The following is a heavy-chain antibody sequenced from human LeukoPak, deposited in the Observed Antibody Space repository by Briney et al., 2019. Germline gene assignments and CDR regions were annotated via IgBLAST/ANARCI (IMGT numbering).Heavy chain of an antibody. CDR2: ISGSGGST. J-gene: IGHJ5*02. CDR1: GFTFSSYA. CDR3: AKGMDSGWYPYNWFDP. Sequence: GGSLRLSCAASGFTFSSYAMSWVRQAPGKGLEWVSGISGSGGSTYHADSVKGRFTISGDNSKKTLYLQINSLRAEDTAVYYCAKGMDSGWYPYNWFDPWGQGTLVTVSS. D-gene: IGHD6-19*01. V-gene: IGHV3-23*01.